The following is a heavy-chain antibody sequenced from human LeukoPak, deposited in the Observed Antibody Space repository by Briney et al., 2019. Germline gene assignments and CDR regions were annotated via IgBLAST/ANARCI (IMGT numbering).Heavy chain of an antibody. CDR1: GFTFSSHA. J-gene: IGHJ4*02. CDR2: INAGSDNI. V-gene: IGHV3-23*01. CDR3: TYYDSSGYYYGRLRY. Sequence: GGSLRLSCAASGFTFSSHALSWLRQTPGKGLEWVSSINAGSDNILYADPVKGRFTISRDNFSNTLYLQMNSLRVEDTAVYFCTYYDSSGYYYGRLRYWGQGTPVTVSS. D-gene: IGHD3-22*01.